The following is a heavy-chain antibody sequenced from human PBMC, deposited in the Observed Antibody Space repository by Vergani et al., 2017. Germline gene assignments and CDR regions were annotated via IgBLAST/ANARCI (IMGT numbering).Heavy chain of an antibody. D-gene: IGHD3-3*01. CDR2: IQFDGSNQ. CDR1: GFTLSNYY. J-gene: IGHJ4*02. Sequence: QVQLVESGGGVVQRGGSLRLSCATSGFTLSNYYMQWIRQGPGKGLEFVAFIQFDGSNQYYADSVKGRFTLSRDFSKNTLYLQMNSLRTDDTATYYCAKHFRGWSIDYWGQGTQVIVSS. CDR3: AKHFRGWSIDY. V-gene: IGHV3-30*02.